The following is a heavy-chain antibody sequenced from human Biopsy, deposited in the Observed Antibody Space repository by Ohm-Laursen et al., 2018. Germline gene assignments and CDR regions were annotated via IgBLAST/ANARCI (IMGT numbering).Heavy chain of an antibody. J-gene: IGHJ6*02. D-gene: IGHD2-8*02. CDR3: ARATKSTGWTCYYFYGMDV. CDR1: GGSISSDN. CDR2: INYSGST. V-gene: IGHV4-59*07. Sequence: SHTLSLTCSVSGGSISSDNWSWIRQTPGQGLEWIGNINYSGSTNYNPSLKSRVTISVDTSKNQFSLRLNSVTAADTAVYYCARATKSTGWTCYYFYGMDVWGQGTTVTVSS.